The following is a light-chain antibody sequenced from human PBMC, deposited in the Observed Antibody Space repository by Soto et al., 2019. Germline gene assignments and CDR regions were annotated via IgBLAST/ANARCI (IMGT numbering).Light chain of an antibody. CDR2: WAS. J-gene: IGKJ2*01. Sequence: DIVMTQSPDSLAVSLGERVTINCKSSQSVLYSSNNKNYLAWYQKKPGQPPKLLIYWASTRESGVPDRFSGSGSGTDFTLTISSLQAEDVAVYYCQQYYSTPPYTFGQGTKLEIK. V-gene: IGKV4-1*01. CDR3: QQYYSTPPYT. CDR1: QSVLYSSNNKNY.